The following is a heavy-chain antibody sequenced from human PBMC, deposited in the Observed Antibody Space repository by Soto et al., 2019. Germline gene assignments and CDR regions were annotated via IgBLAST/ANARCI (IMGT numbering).Heavy chain of an antibody. CDR1: GFTFSSYS. CDR3: ARDSDYVWGSYRLGAFDI. D-gene: IGHD3-16*02. J-gene: IGHJ3*02. CDR2: ISSSSSTI. V-gene: IGHV3-48*02. Sequence: GGSLRLSCAASGFTFSSYSMNWVRRAPGKGLEWVSYISSSSSTIYYADSVKGRFTISRDNAKNSLYLQMNSLRDEDTAVYYCARDSDYVWGSYRLGAFDIWGQGTMVTLSS.